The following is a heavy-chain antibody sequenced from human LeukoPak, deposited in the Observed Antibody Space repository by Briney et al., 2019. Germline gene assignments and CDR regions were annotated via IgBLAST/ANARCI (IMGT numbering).Heavy chain of an antibody. V-gene: IGHV5-51*01. CDR1: GYPFTTYW. J-gene: IGHJ3*02. CDR3: ARRYCSSTFCHGAFDI. D-gene: IGHD2-2*01. CDR2: TSPGDSDT. Sequence: GESLKISCKGSGYPFTTYWIGWVRQMPGKGLEWMGITSPGDSDTSYSPSFQGQVTISAARSNRTAYLQWSSVKASDTAMYYCARRYCSSTFCHGAFDIWGQGTVVTVSS.